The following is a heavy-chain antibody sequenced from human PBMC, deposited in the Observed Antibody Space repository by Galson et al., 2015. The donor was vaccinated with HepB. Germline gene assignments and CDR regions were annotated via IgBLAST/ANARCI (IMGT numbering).Heavy chain of an antibody. CDR1: GFTFSSYA. V-gene: IGHV3-23*01. CDR3: AKGLRFLEWLSHLDP. J-gene: IGHJ5*02. CDR2: ISGSGGST. Sequence: SLRLSCAASGFTFSSYAMSWVRQAPGKGLEWVSAISGSGGSTYYADSVKGRFTISRDNSKNTLYLQMNSLRAEDTAVYYCAKGLRFLEWLSHLDPWGQGTLVTVSS. D-gene: IGHD3-3*01.